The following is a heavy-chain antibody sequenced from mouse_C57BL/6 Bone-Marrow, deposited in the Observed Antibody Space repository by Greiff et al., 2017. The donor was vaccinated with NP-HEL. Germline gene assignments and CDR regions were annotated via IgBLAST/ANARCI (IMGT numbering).Heavy chain of an antibody. CDR1: GFTFSSYA. J-gene: IGHJ4*01. V-gene: IGHV5-4*01. D-gene: IGHD1-1*01. CDR2: ISDGGSYT. Sequence: EVKLMESGGGLVKPGGSLKLSCAASGFTFSSYAMSWVRQTPEKRLEWVATISDGGSYTYYPDNVKGRFTISRDNAKNNLYLQMSHLKSEDTAMYYCARDFYYYGSSYDYYAMDYWGQGTSVTVSS. CDR3: ARDFYYYGSSYDYYAMDY.